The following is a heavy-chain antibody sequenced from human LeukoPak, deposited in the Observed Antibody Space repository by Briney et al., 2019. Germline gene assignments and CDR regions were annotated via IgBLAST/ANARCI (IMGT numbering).Heavy chain of an antibody. Sequence: SETLSLTCTVSGGSISSSSYYWGWIRQPPGKGLEWFGSIYYSGSTYYNPSLKSRVTISVDTSKYLFPLKLSSVTAADTAVYYCARSTTVVVPAAHDYWGQGTLVTVSS. CDR1: GGSISSSSYY. CDR3: ARSTTVVVPAAHDY. D-gene: IGHD2-2*01. J-gene: IGHJ4*02. V-gene: IGHV4-39*06. CDR2: IYYSGST.